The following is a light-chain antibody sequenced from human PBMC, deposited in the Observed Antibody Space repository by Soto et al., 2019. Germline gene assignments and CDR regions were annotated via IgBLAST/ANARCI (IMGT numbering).Light chain of an antibody. CDR2: AAS. CDR3: QQSYSTPWT. J-gene: IGKJ1*01. CDR1: QSVLYSSNNKNY. Sequence: DSALTQSPDSLAVSLGERATINCKSSQSVLYSSNNKNYLNWYQQKPGKAPKLLIYAASSLQSGVPSRFSGSGSGTDFTLTISSLQPEDFATYYCQQSYSTPWTFGQGTKVDIK. V-gene: IGKV1-39*01.